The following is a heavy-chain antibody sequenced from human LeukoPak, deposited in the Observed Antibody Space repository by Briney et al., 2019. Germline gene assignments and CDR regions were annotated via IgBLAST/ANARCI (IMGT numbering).Heavy chain of an antibody. CDR3: ARGTLYNTRWSYRHPDY. Sequence: GSLRLSSALSGFTFSNYSMNWVRHAPGKGLEWVSPIKEDGGEKYYVDSVKGRFTISRDNAKNSLNLQMNSLGPQATAVYHCARGTLYNTRWSYRHPDYSGQGTLVTVSP. J-gene: IGHJ4*02. D-gene: IGHD6-19*01. V-gene: IGHV3-7*01. CDR2: IKEDGGEK. CDR1: GFTFSNYS.